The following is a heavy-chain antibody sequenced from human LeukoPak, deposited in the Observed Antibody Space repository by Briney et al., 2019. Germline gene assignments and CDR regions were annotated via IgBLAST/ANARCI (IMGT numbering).Heavy chain of an antibody. Sequence: PGGSLRLSCAASGLTFSSHWMHWVRQAPGKGLVWVSAISGSGGSTYYADSVKGRFTISRDNSKNTLYLQMNSLRAEDTAIYYCATYRQVLLPFESWGQGTLVTVSS. CDR3: ATYRQVLLPFES. D-gene: IGHD2-8*02. CDR2: ISGSGGST. J-gene: IGHJ4*02. CDR1: GLTFSSHW. V-gene: IGHV3-23*01.